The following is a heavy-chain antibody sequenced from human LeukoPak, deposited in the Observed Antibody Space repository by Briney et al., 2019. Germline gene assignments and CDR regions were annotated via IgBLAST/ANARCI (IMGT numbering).Heavy chain of an antibody. J-gene: IGHJ4*02. D-gene: IGHD2-21*02. CDR2: INHSGST. CDR3: ARRLCGGDCYSTFSY. Sequence: SETLSLTCTVSGGSLSSYYWSWIRQPPGKGLEWIGEINHSGSTNYNPSLKSRVTISVDTSKNQFSLKLSSVTAADTAVYYCARRLCGGDCYSTFSYWGQGTLVTVSS. CDR1: GGSLSSYY. V-gene: IGHV4-34*01.